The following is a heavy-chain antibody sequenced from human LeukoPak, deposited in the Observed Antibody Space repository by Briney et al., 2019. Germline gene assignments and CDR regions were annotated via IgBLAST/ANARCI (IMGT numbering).Heavy chain of an antibody. CDR2: VSYEGSTK. CDR3: AKEFTSYSSGWFFQH. J-gene: IGHJ1*01. D-gene: IGHD6-13*01. Sequence: GGSLRLSCVASGFTFSNYGMQWVRQAPGKGVEWVAVVSYEGSTKSYADSVKGRFTISRDNSKNTLDLQMYSLRPEDTAVYYCAKEFTSYSSGWFFQHWGQGTLVTVSS. CDR1: GFTFSNYG. V-gene: IGHV3-30*18.